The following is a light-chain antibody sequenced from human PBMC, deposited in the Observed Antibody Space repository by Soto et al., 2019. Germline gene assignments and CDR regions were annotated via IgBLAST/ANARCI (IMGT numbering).Light chain of an antibody. V-gene: IGKV3-11*01. CDR1: QSVSNN. CDR2: NAS. Sequence: EIVLTQSPATLSLSPGERDTLSCRASQSVSNNLAWYQQKPGQAPRFLIYNASNRATGIPARFGGREYGPDFIFTIIILEPEDFSDYYGQERSDWPRTYGQGTKVDIK. J-gene: IGKJ1*01. CDR3: QERSDWPRT.